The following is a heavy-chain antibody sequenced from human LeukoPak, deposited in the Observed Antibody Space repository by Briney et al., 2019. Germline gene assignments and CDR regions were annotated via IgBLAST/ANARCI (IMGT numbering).Heavy chain of an antibody. J-gene: IGHJ4*02. D-gene: IGHD4-17*01. V-gene: IGHV3-21*01. CDR3: ARGIIDDGEHFDY. Sequence: GGSLRLSCAASGFTFSIYSMNWVRHAPGKGLEWVSSISSSSGYIYYADSVKGRFTISRDNAKNSLYLQMNSLRAEDTAVYYCARGIIDDGEHFDYWGQGTLVAVSS. CDR1: GFTFSIYS. CDR2: ISSSSGYI.